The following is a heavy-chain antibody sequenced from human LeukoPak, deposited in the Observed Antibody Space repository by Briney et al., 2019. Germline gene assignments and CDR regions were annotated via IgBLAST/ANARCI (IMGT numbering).Heavy chain of an antibody. CDR1: GYTFAGYY. J-gene: IGHJ3*02. CDR2: INPNSGGT. V-gene: IGHV1-2*02. CDR3: ARVTHRGIPSAGNQDIVVVPAAIRPKEDAFDI. D-gene: IGHD2-2*01. Sequence: GASVKVSCKASGYTFAGYYMHWVRQAPGQGLEWMGWINPNSGGTNYAQKFQGRVTMTRDTSISTAYMELSRLRSDDTAVYYCARVTHRGIPSAGNQDIVVVPAAIRPKEDAFDIWGQGTMVTVSS.